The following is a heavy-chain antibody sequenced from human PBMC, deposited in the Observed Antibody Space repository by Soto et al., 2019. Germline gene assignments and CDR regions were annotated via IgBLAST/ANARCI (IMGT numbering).Heavy chain of an antibody. CDR2: IWYDGSNK. Sequence: GGSLRLSCAASAFTLSSDRMHGVRHAPGKGLEWVAVIWYDGSNKYYADSVKGRFTISRDNSKNTLYLQMNSLRAEDTAVYYCARDGYCSGGSCYSVPVFDSWGQGT. J-gene: IGHJ4*02. D-gene: IGHD2-15*01. CDR3: ARDGYCSGGSCYSVPVFDS. V-gene: IGHV3-33*01. CDR1: AFTLSSDR.